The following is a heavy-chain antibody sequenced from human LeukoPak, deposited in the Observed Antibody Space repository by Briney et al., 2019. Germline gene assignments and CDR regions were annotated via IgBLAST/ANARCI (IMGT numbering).Heavy chain of an antibody. CDR2: ISGSGSST. Sequence: GGSLRLSCAASGFTFTICAMNWVRQAPGKGLEWVSGISGSGSSTYYADSVKGRFTISRDSSKNTVYLQMGSLRAEDTAVYYCAKAEGSYKTLIDYWRQGTLVTVSS. J-gene: IGHJ4*02. V-gene: IGHV3-23*01. CDR3: AKAEGSYKTLIDY. D-gene: IGHD3-10*01. CDR1: GFTFTICA.